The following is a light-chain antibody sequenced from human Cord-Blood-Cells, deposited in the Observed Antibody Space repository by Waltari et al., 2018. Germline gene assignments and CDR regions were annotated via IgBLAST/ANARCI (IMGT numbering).Light chain of an antibody. CDR2: EVS. J-gene: IGLJ1*01. CDR3: SSYTSSSTV. Sequence: QSALTQPASVSGSPGQSITISCTGTSSDVGGYNYVSWYQQHQGKAPKLMIYEVSNRPSGGSTRFSGSKSGNTASLTISGLQAEDEADYYCSSYTSSSTVFGTGTKVTVL. CDR1: SSDVGGYNY. V-gene: IGLV2-14*01.